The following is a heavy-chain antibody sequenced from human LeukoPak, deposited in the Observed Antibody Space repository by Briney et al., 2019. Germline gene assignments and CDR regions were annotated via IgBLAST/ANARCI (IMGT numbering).Heavy chain of an antibody. V-gene: IGHV3-21*01. CDR3: TRDLAFYYYDSSGYFGAFDI. CDR1: GFTFSSLS. Sequence: PGRSLRLSCAASGFTFSSLSMNWVRQAPGKGLEWVSSITSSSNYIHYADSVKGRFTISRDNAKNSLYLQMNSLRAEDTAVYYCTRDLAFYYYDSSGYFGAFDIWGQGTRVTVSS. J-gene: IGHJ3*02. CDR2: ITSSSNYI. D-gene: IGHD3-22*01.